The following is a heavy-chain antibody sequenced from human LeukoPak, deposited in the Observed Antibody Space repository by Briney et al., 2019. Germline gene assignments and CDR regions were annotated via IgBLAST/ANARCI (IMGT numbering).Heavy chain of an antibody. J-gene: IGHJ4*02. CDR2: IIPIFGIA. Sequence: SVKVSCKASGGTFSSYAISWVRQAPGQGLEWMGRIIPIFGIANYAQKFQGRVTITADKSTSTAYMELSSLRSEGTAVYYCARDSELHYWGQGTLVTVSS. CDR1: GGTFSSYA. CDR3: ARDSELHY. D-gene: IGHD1-7*01. V-gene: IGHV1-69*04.